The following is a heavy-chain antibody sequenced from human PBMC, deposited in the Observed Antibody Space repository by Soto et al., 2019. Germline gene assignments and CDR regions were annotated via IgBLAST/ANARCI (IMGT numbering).Heavy chain of an antibody. Sequence: ETLSLTCTVSGGSVTNSSYYWGWIRQSPGKGLEWIGSVYYRGRSYSKSSVKSRVTISVDTSKNRFSLSLNSVTASDTAVYFCVSQRTTVPTQAYFDYWGPGXLVTVYS. CDR2: VYYRGRS. CDR1: GGSVTNSSYY. CDR3: VSQRTTVPTQAYFDY. V-gene: IGHV4-39*01. D-gene: IGHD4-17*01. J-gene: IGHJ4*02.